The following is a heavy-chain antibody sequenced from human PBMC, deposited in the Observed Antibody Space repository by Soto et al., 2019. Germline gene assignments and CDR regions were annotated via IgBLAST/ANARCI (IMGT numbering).Heavy chain of an antibody. Sequence: QVQLVESGGGVVQPGRSLRLSCAASGFTFSSYGMHWVRQAPGKGLEWVAVIWYDGSNKYYADSVKGRFTISRDNSKNTLYLQMNSLRADDTAVYYCARERLSSGWGEDYWGQGTLVTVSS. D-gene: IGHD6-19*01. CDR2: IWYDGSNK. J-gene: IGHJ4*02. CDR3: ARERLSSGWGEDY. V-gene: IGHV3-33*01. CDR1: GFTFSSYG.